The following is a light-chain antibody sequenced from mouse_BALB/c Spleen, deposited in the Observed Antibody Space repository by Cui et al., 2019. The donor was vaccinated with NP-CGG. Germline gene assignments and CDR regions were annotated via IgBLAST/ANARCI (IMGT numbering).Light chain of an antibody. J-gene: IGLJ1*01. CDR1: IGAVTTSNY. CDR2: GTN. V-gene: IGLV1*01. Sequence: QDVVSKESALTTSPGETVILTCRSSIGAVTTSNYANWVQEKPDHLFTGLIGGTNNRAPGVPARFSGSLIGDKAALTITGAQTEDETIYFCALWYSNHWVFGGGTKLTVL. CDR3: ALWYSNHWV.